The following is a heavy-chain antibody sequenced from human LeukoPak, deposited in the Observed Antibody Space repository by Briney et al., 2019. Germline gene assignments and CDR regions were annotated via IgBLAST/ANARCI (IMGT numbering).Heavy chain of an antibody. J-gene: IGHJ4*02. Sequence: GGSLRLSCAASGFTFSSYAMSWVRQAPGKGLEWVSAISGSGGSTYYADSVKGRFTISRDNSKNTLYLQMNSLRAEDTAVYYCAKDRVLYSSSWYFDYWGQGTLVTVSS. V-gene: IGHV3-23*01. CDR3: AKDRVLYSSSWYFDY. D-gene: IGHD6-13*01. CDR2: ISGSGGST. CDR1: GFTFSSYA.